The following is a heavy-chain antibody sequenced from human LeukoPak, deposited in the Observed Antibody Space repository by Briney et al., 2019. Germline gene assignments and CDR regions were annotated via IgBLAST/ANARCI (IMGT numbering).Heavy chain of an antibody. CDR2: IIPIFGTA. Sequence: SVKVSCKASGGTFSSYAISWVRQAPGQGLEWMGGIIPIFGTANYAQKFQGRVTITTDESTITAYMELSSLRSEDTAVYYCASSGKYDFWSGYLRSAGDWFDPWGQGTLVTVSS. D-gene: IGHD3-3*01. CDR1: GGTFSSYA. V-gene: IGHV1-69*05. J-gene: IGHJ5*02. CDR3: ASSGKYDFWSGYLRSAGDWFDP.